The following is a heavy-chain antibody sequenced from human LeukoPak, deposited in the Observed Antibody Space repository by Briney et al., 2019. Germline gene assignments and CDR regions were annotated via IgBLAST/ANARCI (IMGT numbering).Heavy chain of an antibody. CDR1: GFTFSSYA. Sequence: GGSLRLSCAASGFTFSSYAMHWVRQAPGKGLESVAVISYDGSNKYYADSVKGRFTISRDNSKNTLYLQMNSLRAEDTAVYYCARGGFSGSYPFDYWGQGTLVTVSS. CDR3: ARGGFSGSYPFDY. CDR2: ISYDGSNK. D-gene: IGHD1-26*01. V-gene: IGHV3-30*04. J-gene: IGHJ4*02.